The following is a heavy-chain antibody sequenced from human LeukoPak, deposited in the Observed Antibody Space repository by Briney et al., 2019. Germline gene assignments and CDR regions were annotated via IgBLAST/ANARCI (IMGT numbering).Heavy chain of an antibody. D-gene: IGHD3-22*01. CDR2: MYHSGNT. CDR1: GDSISRYY. Sequence: SETLSLTCIVSGDSISRYYWSWIRQPPGKGLEWIGYMYHSGNTNYNPSLKSRVTISVDTSKNQFSLKLSSVTAADTAVYYCARSYDSSGYPGDYWGQGTLVTVSS. CDR3: ARSYDSSGYPGDY. J-gene: IGHJ4*02. V-gene: IGHV4-59*08.